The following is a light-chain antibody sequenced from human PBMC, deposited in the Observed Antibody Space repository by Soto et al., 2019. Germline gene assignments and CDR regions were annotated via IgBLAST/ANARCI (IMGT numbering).Light chain of an antibody. CDR2: AAS. CDR3: QQSSEATWT. J-gene: IGKJ1*01. Sequence: DIQMTQSPSSLSASVGDRVTITCRASQSISSYLNWYQQKPGKAPKLLIYAASSLQSGVPSRSSGSGSGTDFTLTISSLQPEDFATYYCQQSSEATWTFRQGTKVDIK. V-gene: IGKV1-39*01. CDR1: QSISSY.